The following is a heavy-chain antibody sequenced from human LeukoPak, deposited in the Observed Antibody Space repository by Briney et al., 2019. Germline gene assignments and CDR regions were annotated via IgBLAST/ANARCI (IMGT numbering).Heavy chain of an antibody. Sequence: PSETLSLTCTVSGGSISSVSYDWSWIRQPAGKGLEWIGRIYTSGSTNYNPPLKSRVTISGDTSKNQFSLKLSSVTVEDKAVYYCARAAGYCSSTSCYGNYNWFDPWGQGTLVTVSS. CDR3: ARAAGYCSSTSCYGNYNWFDP. J-gene: IGHJ5*02. D-gene: IGHD2-2*01. CDR2: IYTSGST. CDR1: GGSISSVSYD. V-gene: IGHV4-61*02.